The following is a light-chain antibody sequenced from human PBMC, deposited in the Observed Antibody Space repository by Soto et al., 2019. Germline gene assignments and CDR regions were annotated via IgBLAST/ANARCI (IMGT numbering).Light chain of an antibody. CDR1: SSDVGGYNY. J-gene: IGLJ1*01. V-gene: IGLV2-14*01. CDR2: EVS. Sequence: QSALTQPASVSGSPGQSITISCTGTSSDVGGYNYVSWYQQHPGEAPKLMIYEVSNQPSGVSNRFSGSKSGNTPSLTISGLQAEDEADYYCSSYTSSDTYVFGTGTKLTVL. CDR3: SSYTSSDTYV.